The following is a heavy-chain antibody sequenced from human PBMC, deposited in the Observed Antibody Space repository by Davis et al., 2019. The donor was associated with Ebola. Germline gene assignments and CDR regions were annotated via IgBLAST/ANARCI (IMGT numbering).Heavy chain of an antibody. CDR1: GGSFSGYY. CDR2: INHSGST. V-gene: IGHV4-34*01. Sequence: SETLSHTCAVYGGSFSGYYWSWIRQPPGKGLEWIGEINHSGSTNYNPSLKSRVTISVDTSKNQFSLKLSSVTAADTAVYYCARLVQGVITQFDYWGQGTLVTVSS. J-gene: IGHJ4*02. D-gene: IGHD3-10*01. CDR3: ARLVQGVITQFDY.